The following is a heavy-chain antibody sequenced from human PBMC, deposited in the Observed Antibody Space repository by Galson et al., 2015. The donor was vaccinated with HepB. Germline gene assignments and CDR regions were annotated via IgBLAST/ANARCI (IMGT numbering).Heavy chain of an antibody. CDR2: ISGDASRT. CDR3: AKERSQSYSDC. D-gene: IGHD3-10*01. CDR1: GFTFSSSA. V-gene: IGHV3-23*01. J-gene: IGHJ4*02. Sequence: SLRLSCAASGFTFSSSAMSWVRQTPGKGLEGVTAISGDASRTYYADSVKGRFTISRDNSKNTLYLQMNSRGVEDTAIYYCAKERSQSYSDCCGQGALVTVSS.